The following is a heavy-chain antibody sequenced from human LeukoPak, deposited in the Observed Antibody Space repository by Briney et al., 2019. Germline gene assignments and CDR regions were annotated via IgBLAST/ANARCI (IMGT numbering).Heavy chain of an antibody. CDR2: IYYSGST. J-gene: IGHJ6*03. CDR3: ARELRYCSGGSCYDYYYYYYMDV. Sequence: SETLSLTCTVSGGSISSGDYYWSWLRQPPGKGLEWIGYIYYSGSTYYNPSLKSRVTISVDTSKNPFSLKLSSVTAADTAVYYCARELRYCSGGSCYDYYYYYYMDVWGKGTTVTVSS. V-gene: IGHV4-30-4*08. CDR1: GGSISSGDYY. D-gene: IGHD2-15*01.